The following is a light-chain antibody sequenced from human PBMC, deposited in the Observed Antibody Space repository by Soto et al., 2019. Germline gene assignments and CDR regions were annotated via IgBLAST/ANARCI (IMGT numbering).Light chain of an antibody. CDR2: GAS. Sequence: EVVMTQSPATVSVSPGERATLSCRASQSVSSNLAWYQQKPGQAPRLLIYGASTRATGTPARFSGSGSGKEFTLTISSLQSEDFAVYYCQQYNSWPPYTFGQGTKLEIK. J-gene: IGKJ2*01. CDR1: QSVSSN. CDR3: QQYNSWPPYT. V-gene: IGKV3-15*01.